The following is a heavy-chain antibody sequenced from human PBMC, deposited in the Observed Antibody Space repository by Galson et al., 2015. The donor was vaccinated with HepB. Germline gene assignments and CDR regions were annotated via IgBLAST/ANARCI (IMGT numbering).Heavy chain of an antibody. V-gene: IGHV4-4*02. CDR3: ARVDTIFGVVTTGFDY. CDR2: IYHSGST. Sequence: SETLSLTCAVSGGSISSSNWWSWVRQPPGKGLEWIGEIYHSGSTNYNPSLKSRVTISVDKSKNQFSLKLSSVTAADTAVYYCARVDTIFGVVTTGFDYWGQGTLVTVSS. CDR1: GGSISSSNW. J-gene: IGHJ4*02. D-gene: IGHD3-3*01.